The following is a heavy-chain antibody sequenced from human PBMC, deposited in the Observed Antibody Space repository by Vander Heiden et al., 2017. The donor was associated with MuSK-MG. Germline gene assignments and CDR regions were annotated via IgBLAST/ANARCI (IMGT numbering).Heavy chain of an antibody. V-gene: IGHV3-23*01. Sequence: EAQLLESGGGLAQPGGSLRLSCAASQFTFSSYVLSWVRQAPGKGLEWVAAITGGGRSTYSADSAEGRFTISRDNSRNTLDLQMNSLRAEDTAVYYCAKDLVSDVVTGWGNMDVWGKVTTVTVS. CDR2: ITGGGRST. D-gene: IGHD3-9*01. J-gene: IGHJ6*03. CDR1: QFTFSSYV. CDR3: AKDLVSDVVTGWGNMDV.